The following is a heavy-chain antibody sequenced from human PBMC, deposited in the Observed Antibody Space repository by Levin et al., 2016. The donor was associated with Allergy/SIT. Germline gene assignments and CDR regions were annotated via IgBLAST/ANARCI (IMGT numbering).Heavy chain of an antibody. J-gene: IGHJ4*02. CDR3: ARESTSMVRGVIKKAIDY. D-gene: IGHD3-10*01. CDR1: GGSISSSNW. Sequence: SETLSLTCAVSGGSISSSNWWSWVRQPPGKGLEWIGEIYHSGSTNYNPSLKSRVTISVDRSKNQFSLKVSSVTAADTAVYYCARESTSMVRGVIKKAIDYWGQGTLVTVSS. V-gene: IGHV4-4*02. CDR2: IYHSGST.